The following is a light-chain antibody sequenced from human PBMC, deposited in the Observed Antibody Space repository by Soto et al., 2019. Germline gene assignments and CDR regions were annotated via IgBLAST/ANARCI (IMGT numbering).Light chain of an antibody. CDR2: EVS. CDR1: SSDVGGYNY. CDR3: SSYAGSNTYVV. Sequence: QSALTQPPSASGSPGQSVTISCTGTSSDVGGYNYVSWYQQHPGKAPKLMIYEVSQRPSGVPDRFSGSKSGNTASLTVVGLQAEDEADYYCSSYAGSNTYVVFGGGTKLTVL. J-gene: IGLJ2*01. V-gene: IGLV2-8*01.